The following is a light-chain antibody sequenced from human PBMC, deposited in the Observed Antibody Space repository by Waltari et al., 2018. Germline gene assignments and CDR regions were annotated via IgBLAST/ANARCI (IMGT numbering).Light chain of an antibody. CDR2: YGS. CDR3: QQYGNLPPLT. J-gene: IGKJ4*01. V-gene: IGKV1-33*01. CDR1: EEINNY. Sequence: EIQMTQSPSSLSASVGHRVTITRQASEEINNYLNWYQQQPGKPPKILIYYGSNLEPGVPSRFSGSGSGTHFTFTISSLQPEDFATYYCQQYGNLPPLTFGGGTKVEVK.